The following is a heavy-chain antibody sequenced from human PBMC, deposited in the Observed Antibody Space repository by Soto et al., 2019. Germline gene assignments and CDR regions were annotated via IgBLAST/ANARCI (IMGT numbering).Heavy chain of an antibody. CDR3: ARDRYYYDSSGYKI. J-gene: IGHJ3*02. D-gene: IGHD3-22*01. V-gene: IGHV1-2*02. CDR2: INPNSGGT. CDR1: GYTFTGYY. Sequence: ASVKVSCKASGYTFTGYYMHWVRQAPGQGFEWMGWINPNSGGTNYAQKFQGRVTMTRDTSISTAYMELSRLRSDDTAVYYCARDRYYYDSSGYKIWGQGTMVTVSS.